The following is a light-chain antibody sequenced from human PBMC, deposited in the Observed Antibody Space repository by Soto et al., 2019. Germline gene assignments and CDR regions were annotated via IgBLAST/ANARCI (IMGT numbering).Light chain of an antibody. Sequence: EIVLTHSPGTLSLSPCERATLSSRASQSVSSSYLAWYQQKPGQAPRLLIYGASSRATGIPDRFSGSGSGTDFTLTISRLEPEDFAVYYCQQYGSSPLTFGGGTKVDIK. J-gene: IGKJ4*01. V-gene: IGKV3-20*01. CDR1: QSVSSSY. CDR2: GAS. CDR3: QQYGSSPLT.